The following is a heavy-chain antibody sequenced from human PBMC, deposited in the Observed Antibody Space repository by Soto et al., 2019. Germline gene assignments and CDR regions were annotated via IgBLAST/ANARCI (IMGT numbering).Heavy chain of an antibody. CDR3: ARDLGEHCSSTSCYPSAFDP. CDR2: ISSSSSTI. D-gene: IGHD2-2*01. CDR1: GFTFSSYS. J-gene: IGHJ5*02. Sequence: PGGSLRLSCAASGFTFSSYSMNWVRQAPGKGLEWVSYISSSSSTIYYADSVKGRFTISRDNAKNSLYLQMNSLRAEDTAVYYCARDLGEHCSSTSCYPSAFDPWGQGTLVTVSS. V-gene: IGHV3-48*01.